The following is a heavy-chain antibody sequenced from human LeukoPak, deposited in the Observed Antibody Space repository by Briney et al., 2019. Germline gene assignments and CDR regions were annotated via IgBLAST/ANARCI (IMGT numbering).Heavy chain of an antibody. D-gene: IGHD6-13*01. Sequence: SETLSLTCTVSGYSISSGYYWGWIRQPPGKGLEWIGSIYHSGSTYYNPSLKSRVTISVDTSKNQFSLKLSSVTAADTAVYYCARDVVAAAGSWDYWGQGTLVTVSS. CDR1: GYSISSGYY. CDR3: ARDVVAAAGSWDY. CDR2: IYHSGST. V-gene: IGHV4-38-2*02. J-gene: IGHJ4*02.